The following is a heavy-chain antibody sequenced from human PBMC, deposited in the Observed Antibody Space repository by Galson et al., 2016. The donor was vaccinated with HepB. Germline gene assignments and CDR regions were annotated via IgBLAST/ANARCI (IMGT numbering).Heavy chain of an antibody. CDR3: AKGGRINRVRAVAPFDN. D-gene: IGHD6-19*01. Sequence: QAPGKGLEWVAFISSDGTNKYYADSVKGRFTVSRDNSKNTVYLQMSSLRPEDTAVYYCAKGGRINRVRAVAPFDNWGQGTLVTVSS. CDR2: ISSDGTNK. J-gene: IGHJ4*02. V-gene: IGHV3-30*18.